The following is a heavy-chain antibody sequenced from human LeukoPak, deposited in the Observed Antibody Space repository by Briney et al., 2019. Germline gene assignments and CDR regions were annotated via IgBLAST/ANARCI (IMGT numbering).Heavy chain of an antibody. V-gene: IGHV1-69*06. CDR3: ARNGYYDSSGYVADY. J-gene: IGHJ4*02. Sequence: ASVKVSCKASGGTFSSYAISWVRQAPGQGLEWMGGIIPIFGTANYAQKFQGRVTITADKSTSTAYMELSSLRSEDTAVYYCARNGYYDSSGYVADYWGQETLVTVSS. CDR2: IIPIFGTA. D-gene: IGHD3-22*01. CDR1: GGTFSSYA.